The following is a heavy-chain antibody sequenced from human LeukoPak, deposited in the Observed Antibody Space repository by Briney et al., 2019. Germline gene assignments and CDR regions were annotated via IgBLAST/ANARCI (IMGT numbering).Heavy chain of an antibody. CDR1: GYTFTRYY. V-gene: IGHV1-2*02. J-gene: IGHJ1*01. CDR3: ARGYYDSSDYEYFQQ. CDR2: INPYSGGT. Sequence: ASVKASCTASGYTFTRYYMHAGRQAPGQRVEWMGWINPYSGGTDYAQKFHGRVTMSRYTYIITASIELSTLRSDDTAVYFCARGYYDSSDYEYFQQWGQGTLVTVSS. D-gene: IGHD3-22*01.